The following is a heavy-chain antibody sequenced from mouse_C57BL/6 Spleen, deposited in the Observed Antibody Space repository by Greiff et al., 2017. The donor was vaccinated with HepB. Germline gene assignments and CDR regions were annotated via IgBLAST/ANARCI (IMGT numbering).Heavy chain of an antibody. CDR1: GFTFSDYG. CDR3: ARLGTDYFDY. D-gene: IGHD3-3*01. J-gene: IGHJ2*01. CDR2: ISSGSSTI. V-gene: IGHV5-17*01. Sequence: EVMLVESGGGLVKPGGSLKLSCAASGFTFSDYGMHWVRQAPEKGLEWVAYISSGSSTIYYADTVKGRFTISRDNAKNTLFLQSTSLRSEDTAMYYCARLGTDYFDYWGQGTTLTVSS.